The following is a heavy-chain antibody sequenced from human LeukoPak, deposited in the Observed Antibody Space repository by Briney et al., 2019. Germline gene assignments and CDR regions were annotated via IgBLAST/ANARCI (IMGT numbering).Heavy chain of an antibody. CDR1: GFTFSSHA. CDR3: ATSPMDGYNLLDY. D-gene: IGHD5-24*01. J-gene: IGHJ4*02. CDR2: ISYDGGAK. V-gene: IGHV3-30*04. Sequence: GSLRLSCAASGFTFSSHALHWVRQAPGKGLEWVAVISYDGGAKYYADSVKGRFTISRDNSKNTLYLQMNSLKPEDTAVYYCATSPMDGYNLLDYWGQGTLVTVSS.